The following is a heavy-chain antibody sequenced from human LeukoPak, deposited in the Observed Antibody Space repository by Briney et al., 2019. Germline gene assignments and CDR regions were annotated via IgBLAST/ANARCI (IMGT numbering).Heavy chain of an antibody. Sequence: PSEILSLTCTVSGGSISRSSYYWGWIRQPPGKGLEWIASIYYSGSTYYNPSLKSRVTISVDTSKNQFSLKLSSVTAADTAVYYCARDSSGPHVGIWGQGTMVTVSS. V-gene: IGHV4-39*07. D-gene: IGHD6-19*01. CDR1: GGSISRSSYY. CDR2: IYYSGST. J-gene: IGHJ3*02. CDR3: ARDSSGPHVGI.